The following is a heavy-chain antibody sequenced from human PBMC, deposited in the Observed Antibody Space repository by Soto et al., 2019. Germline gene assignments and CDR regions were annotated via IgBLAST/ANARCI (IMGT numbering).Heavy chain of an antibody. V-gene: IGHV5-51*01. Sequence: PGESLKISCKGSGYSFTSYWIGWVRQMPGKGLEWMGIIYPGDSDTRYSPSFQGQVTISADKSISTAYLQWSSLKASDTAMYYCARQGVVTAIGEGMDVWRQGTTVTVSS. CDR1: GYSFTSYW. CDR3: ARQGVVTAIGEGMDV. J-gene: IGHJ6*02. CDR2: IYPGDSDT. D-gene: IGHD2-21*02.